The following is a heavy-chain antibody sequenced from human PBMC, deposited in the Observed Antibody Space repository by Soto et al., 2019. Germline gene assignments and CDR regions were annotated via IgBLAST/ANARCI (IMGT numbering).Heavy chain of an antibody. D-gene: IGHD3-10*01. CDR1: GFTISDYY. CDR2: ISSVGTTT. J-gene: IGHJ6*02. Sequence: GGSLRLSCEASGFTISDYYMSWIRQAPGKGLEWVSYISSVGTTTYYVDSVKGRFSISMDNAKNSLYLQMNSLRAEDTAVYFCAKDQEGSGSHWLGYNYYGMDVGGQGTTVTVSS. V-gene: IGHV3-11*01. CDR3: AKDQEGSGSHWLGYNYYGMDV.